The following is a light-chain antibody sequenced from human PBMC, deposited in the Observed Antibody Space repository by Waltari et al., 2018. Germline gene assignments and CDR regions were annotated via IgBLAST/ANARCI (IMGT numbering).Light chain of an antibody. CDR2: VNSDGSQ. J-gene: IGLJ3*02. V-gene: IGLV4-69*01. Sequence: QLVVTQSPSASASLGASVKLTCTLSSGHSSNIIAWLHQQPEKGPRYWMKVNSDGSQSRGDEVPDRFSGASSGAERHLTIASRQAEDEADYYCQTVGHGTWVFGGGTKLTVL. CDR1: SGHSSNI. CDR3: QTVGHGTWV.